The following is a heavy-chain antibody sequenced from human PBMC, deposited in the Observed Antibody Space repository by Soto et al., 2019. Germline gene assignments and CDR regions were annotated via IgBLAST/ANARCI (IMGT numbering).Heavy chain of an antibody. CDR3: ARDWEYYYDSSGYFGGRYYYYGMDV. J-gene: IGHJ6*02. V-gene: IGHV3-48*02. CDR1: GFTFSSYS. Sequence: GGSLRLSCAASGFTFSSYSMNWVRQAPGKGLEWVSYISSSSSTIYYADSVKGRFTISRDNAKNSLYLQMNSLRDEDTAVYYCARDWEYYYDSSGYFGGRYYYYGMDVWGQGTTVTVSS. D-gene: IGHD3-22*01. CDR2: ISSSSSTI.